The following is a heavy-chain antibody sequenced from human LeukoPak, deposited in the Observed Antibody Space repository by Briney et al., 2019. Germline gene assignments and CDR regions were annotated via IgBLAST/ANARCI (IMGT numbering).Heavy chain of an antibody. CDR1: GYTFTSYY. CDR3: ARGGMGSGYEH. Sequence: ASVKVSCKASGYTFTSYYIYWVRQAPGQGLEWMGWINPNSGDTNFAQKFQGRVTTTRDTSITTAYMDLSRLTVDDTAVYYCARGGMGSGYEHWGQGTLVSVSS. D-gene: IGHD5-12*01. V-gene: IGHV1-2*02. J-gene: IGHJ4*02. CDR2: INPNSGDT.